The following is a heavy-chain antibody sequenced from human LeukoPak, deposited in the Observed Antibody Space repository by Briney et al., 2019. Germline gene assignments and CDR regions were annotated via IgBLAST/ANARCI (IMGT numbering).Heavy chain of an antibody. Sequence: PGGSLRLSCAASGFTFNSYSMNWVRQAPGKGLEWVAFIRYDGSNKYQADSVKGRFTISRDNSKNTLYLQMNSLRAEDTAVYYCAKDQMAIFGVGPNTNWFDPWGQGTLVTVSS. CDR3: AKDQMAIFGVGPNTNWFDP. CDR2: IRYDGSNK. CDR1: GFTFNSYS. D-gene: IGHD3-3*01. V-gene: IGHV3-30*02. J-gene: IGHJ5*02.